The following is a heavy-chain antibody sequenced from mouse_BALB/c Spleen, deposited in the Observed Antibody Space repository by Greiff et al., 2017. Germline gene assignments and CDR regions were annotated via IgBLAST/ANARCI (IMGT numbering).Heavy chain of an antibody. D-gene: IGHD2-1*01. CDR2: ISYSGST. Sequence: EVKLVESGPGLVKPSQSLSLTCTVTGYSITSDYAWNWIRQFPGNKLEWMGYISYSGSTSYNPSLKSRISITRDTSKNQFFLQLNSVTTEDTATYYCARCIYYGNLYYFDYWGQGTTLTVSS. V-gene: IGHV3-2*02. CDR1: GYSITSDYA. J-gene: IGHJ2*01. CDR3: ARCIYYGNLYYFDY.